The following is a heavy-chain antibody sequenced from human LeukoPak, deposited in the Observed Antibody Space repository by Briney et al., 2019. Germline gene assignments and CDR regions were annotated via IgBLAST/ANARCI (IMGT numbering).Heavy chain of an antibody. Sequence: SETLSLTCTVSGGSISSGGYYWSWIRQPPGKGLEWIGYIYHSGSTYYNPSLKSRVTISVDRSKNQFSLKLSSVTAADTAVYYCARVGYSNYVDYWGQGTLVTVSS. CDR1: GGSISSGGYY. CDR2: IYHSGST. V-gene: IGHV4-30-2*01. D-gene: IGHD4-11*01. CDR3: ARVGYSNYVDY. J-gene: IGHJ4*02.